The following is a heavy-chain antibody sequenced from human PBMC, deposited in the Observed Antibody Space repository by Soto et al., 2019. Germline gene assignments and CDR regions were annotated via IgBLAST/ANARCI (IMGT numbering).Heavy chain of an antibody. CDR1: GGSISSSNW. V-gene: IGHV4-4*02. J-gene: IGHJ6*02. D-gene: IGHD6-13*01. Sequence: SETLSLTCAVSGGSISSSNWWSWVRQPPGKGLEWIGEIYHSGSTNYNPSLKGRVTISVDKSKNQFSLKLSSVTAADTAVYYCARAPIAAAGTDYYYYYGMDVWGQGTTVTVSS. CDR2: IYHSGST. CDR3: ARAPIAAAGTDYYYYYGMDV.